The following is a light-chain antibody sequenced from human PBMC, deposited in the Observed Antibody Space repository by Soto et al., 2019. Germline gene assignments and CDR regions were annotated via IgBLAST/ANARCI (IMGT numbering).Light chain of an antibody. CDR2: YDS. V-gene: IGLV3-21*04. CDR1: NIGGKS. Sequence: SSELTQPPSVSVAPGKTATITCGGTNIGGKSVHWYQQKPGQAPVVVISYDSDRPSGIPERFSGSNAGNTATLTISRVEAGDEADYYCQVWDSSGDLAVFGGGTQLTVL. CDR3: QVWDSSGDLAV. J-gene: IGLJ7*01.